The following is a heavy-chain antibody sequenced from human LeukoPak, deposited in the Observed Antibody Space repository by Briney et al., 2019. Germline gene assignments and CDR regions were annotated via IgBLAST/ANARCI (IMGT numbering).Heavy chain of an antibody. CDR3: ARGLYGDYGRVNPVAYYYMDV. D-gene: IGHD4-17*01. Sequence: ASVKVSCKASGGTFSSYANSWVRQAPGQGLEWMGGIIPIFGTANYAQKFQGRVTITTDESTSTAYMELSSLRSEDTAVYYCARGLYGDYGRVNPVAYYYMDVWGKGTTVTVSS. CDR1: GGTFSSYA. V-gene: IGHV1-69*05. J-gene: IGHJ6*03. CDR2: IIPIFGTA.